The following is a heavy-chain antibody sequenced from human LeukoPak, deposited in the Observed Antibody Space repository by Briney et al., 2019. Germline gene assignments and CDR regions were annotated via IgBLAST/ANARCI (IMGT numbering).Heavy chain of an antibody. CDR3: AKNYYCSGGSCYPGD. D-gene: IGHD2-15*01. CDR2: INSDGINK. CDR1: GFTFSNYW. Sequence: GSLRLSCSASGFTFSNYWMHWVRQAPGKGLVWVSRINSDGINKSYADSVKGRFTISRDNAKNTLNLQMNSLRAEDTAVYYCAKNYYCSGGSCYPGDWGQGTLVTVSS. J-gene: IGHJ4*02. V-gene: IGHV3-74*01.